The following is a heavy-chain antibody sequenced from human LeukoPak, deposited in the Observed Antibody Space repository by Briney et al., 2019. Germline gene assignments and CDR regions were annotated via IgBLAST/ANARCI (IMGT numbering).Heavy chain of an antibody. J-gene: IGHJ6*03. CDR3: ARAEIVVVPAASYYYYYMDV. Sequence: SETLSLTCTVSGGSIISYYWSWVRQSAGKGLEWIGRIYPSGSTEYNTSLKSRVTMSVDMSKKQFSLKLTSVTAADTAVYYCARAEIVVVPAASYYYYYMDVWGKGTTVTVSS. CDR2: IYPSGST. CDR1: GGSIISYY. V-gene: IGHV4-4*07. D-gene: IGHD2-2*01.